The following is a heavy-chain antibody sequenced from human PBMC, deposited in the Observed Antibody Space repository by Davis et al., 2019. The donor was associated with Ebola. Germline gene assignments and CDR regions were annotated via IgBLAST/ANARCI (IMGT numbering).Heavy chain of an antibody. Sequence: QVSCKGSGYNFPNYWIAWVRQTPGTGLDWMGIIHPGYSDIRYSPSFQGLVTISADKSLNTAYLQWRSLKASDSAMYFCARLWDTALVVPEYWGQGTLVTVSS. CDR1: GYNFPNYW. CDR2: IHPGYSDI. J-gene: IGHJ4*02. CDR3: ARLWDTALVVPEY. D-gene: IGHD5-18*01. V-gene: IGHV5-51*01.